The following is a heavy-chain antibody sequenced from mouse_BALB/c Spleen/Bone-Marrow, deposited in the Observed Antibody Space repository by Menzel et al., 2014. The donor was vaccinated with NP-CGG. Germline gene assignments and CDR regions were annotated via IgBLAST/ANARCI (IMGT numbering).Heavy chain of an antibody. CDR1: GFNIKDTY. V-gene: IGHV14-3*02. CDR2: IDPANGNT. J-gene: IGHJ2*01. D-gene: IGHD2-12*01. Sequence: AQLQQPGLELVKRGVSVQLSCTASGFNIKDTYMHWVRQRPEQGLEWIGRIDPANGNTKYGPKFQGKATITADTSSKPTSLQLSSLTSEDPAVYYCSRYSYFSRGYYFDRWRQCTTLTSSS. CDR3: SRYSYFSRGYYFDR.